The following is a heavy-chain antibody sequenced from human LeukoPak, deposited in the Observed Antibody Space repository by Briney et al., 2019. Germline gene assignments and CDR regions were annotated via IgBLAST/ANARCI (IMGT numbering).Heavy chain of an antibody. D-gene: IGHD1-26*01. CDR2: ISPGGGST. J-gene: IGHJ4*02. CDR3: ARSSGAGSYDY. Sequence: WVRXAPGXGXEXMGLISPGGGSTIYAQKFQGRVIMTSDTSTTTVYMELSSLRSEDTAVYYCARSSGAGSYDYWGQGILVTVSS. V-gene: IGHV1-46*01.